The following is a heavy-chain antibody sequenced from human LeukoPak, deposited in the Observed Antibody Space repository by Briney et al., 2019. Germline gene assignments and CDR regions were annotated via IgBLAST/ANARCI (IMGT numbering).Heavy chain of an antibody. Sequence: GGSLRLSCAASGFTFDDYAMHWVRQAPGKGLEWVSGISWNSGSIGYADSVKGRFTISRDNAKNSLYLQMNSLRAEDTALYYCAKSRIRSIAARRAEDYFDYWGQGTLVTVSS. V-gene: IGHV3-9*01. CDR1: GFTFDDYA. J-gene: IGHJ4*02. D-gene: IGHD6-6*01. CDR3: AKSRIRSIAARRAEDYFDY. CDR2: ISWNSGSI.